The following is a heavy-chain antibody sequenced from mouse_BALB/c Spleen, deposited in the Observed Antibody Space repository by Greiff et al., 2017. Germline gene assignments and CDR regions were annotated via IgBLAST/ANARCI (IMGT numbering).Heavy chain of an antibody. V-gene: IGHV1-63*01. J-gene: IGHJ4*01. Sequence: QGQLQQSGAALVRPGTSVKISCKASGYAFTNYWLGWVKQRPGHGLEWIGDIYPGSGNTYYNEKFKGKATLTADKSSSTAYMQLSSLTSEDSAVYFCASMITTGYAMDYWGQGTSVTVSP. CDR3: ASMITTGYAMDY. CDR2: IYPGSGNT. D-gene: IGHD2-4*01. CDR1: GYAFTNYW.